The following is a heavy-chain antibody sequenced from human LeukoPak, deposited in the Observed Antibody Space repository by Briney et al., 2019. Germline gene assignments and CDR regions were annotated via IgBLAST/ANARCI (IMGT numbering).Heavy chain of an antibody. CDR3: ARDNSVGDVAWWFDP. J-gene: IGHJ5*02. Sequence: ASVKVSCKASGYSFTSHYMHWVRQAPGQGLEWLGLINPSGGSTLYAQKFQGRVTMTRDMSTTTDYMELSSLRSEDTAVYYCARDNSVGDVAWWFDPWGQGTLVTVSS. CDR1: GYSFTSHY. CDR2: INPSGGST. D-gene: IGHD1-26*01. V-gene: IGHV1-46*01.